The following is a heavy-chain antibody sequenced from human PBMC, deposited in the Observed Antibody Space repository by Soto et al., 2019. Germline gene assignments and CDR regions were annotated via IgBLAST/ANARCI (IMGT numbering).Heavy chain of an antibody. CDR2: IYYSGTS. J-gene: IGHJ5*02. V-gene: IGHV4-39*01. Sequence: SETLSLTCTVSGGFIRGSDYYWGWIRQPPGKGLEWIENIYYSGTSYSYPSLKGRVTMSVDTSKNQFSMRLSSVTAADTAVYYWGKRKRAAGTDWGFAPGGQGTLV. CDR3: GKRKRAAGTDWGFAP. CDR1: GGFIRGSDYY. D-gene: IGHD6-13*01.